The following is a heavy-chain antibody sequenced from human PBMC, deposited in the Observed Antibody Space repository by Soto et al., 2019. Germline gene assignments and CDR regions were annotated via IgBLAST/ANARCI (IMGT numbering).Heavy chain of an antibody. D-gene: IGHD1-26*01. CDR2: INSDGSST. J-gene: IGHJ3*02. CDR3: AREGIVGATGSAFDI. V-gene: IGHV3-74*01. CDR1: GFTFSSYW. Sequence: HPRGSLGLSCAASGFTFSSYWMHWVRQAPGKGLVWVSRINSDGSSTSYADSVKGRFTISRDNAKNTLYLQMNSLRAEDTAVYYCAREGIVGATGSAFDIWGQGTMVTVSS.